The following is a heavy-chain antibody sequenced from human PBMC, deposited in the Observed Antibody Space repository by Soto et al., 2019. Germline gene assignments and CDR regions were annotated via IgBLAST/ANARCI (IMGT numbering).Heavy chain of an antibody. Sequence: GGSLRLSCAASGFTFSNAWMSWVRQAPGKGLEWVGRIKSKTDGGTTDYAAPVKGRFTISRDDSKNTLYLQMNSLKTEDTAVYYCTTHITIIVGYYYYGMDVWGQGTTVTVSS. J-gene: IGHJ6*02. CDR3: TTHITIIVGYYYYGMDV. D-gene: IGHD3-22*01. CDR2: IKSKTDGGTT. CDR1: GFTFSNAW. V-gene: IGHV3-15*01.